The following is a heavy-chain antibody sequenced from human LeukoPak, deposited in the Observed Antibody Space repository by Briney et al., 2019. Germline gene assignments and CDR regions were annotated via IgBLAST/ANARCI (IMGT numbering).Heavy chain of an antibody. D-gene: IGHD3-10*01. CDR3: ARSAPPMVRGAPPASRTLDY. CDR1: GYMFNDYW. CDR2: IYPGDSDT. Sequence: GESLKISCEASGYMFNDYWIAWVRQMPGKGLEWMGIIYPGDSDTRYSPSFQGQVTISADKSISTAYLQWSSLKASDTAMYYCARSAPPMVRGAPPASRTLDYWGQGTLVTVSS. V-gene: IGHV5-51*01. J-gene: IGHJ4*02.